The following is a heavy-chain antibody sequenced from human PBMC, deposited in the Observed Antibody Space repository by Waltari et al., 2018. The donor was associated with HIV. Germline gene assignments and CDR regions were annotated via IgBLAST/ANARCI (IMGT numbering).Heavy chain of an antibody. Sequence: QMYLMESGGGVVQPGGSLKLSCAASGFTFSGYGMHWVRQAPGKGWEWVAVIWSDGYNKFYAESVRGRFTFSRDNSKYTLSLQMNSLRAEDTALYYCVKERGPFNGFDIWGQGTMVTVSS. CDR3: VKERGPFNGFDI. CDR2: IWSDGYNK. J-gene: IGHJ3*02. CDR1: GFTFSGYG. D-gene: IGHD3-16*01. V-gene: IGHV3-33*06.